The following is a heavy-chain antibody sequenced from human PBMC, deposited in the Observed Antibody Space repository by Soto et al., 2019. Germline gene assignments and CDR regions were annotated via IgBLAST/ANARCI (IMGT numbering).Heavy chain of an antibody. CDR2: LWYDGSNT. V-gene: IGHV3-33*01. CDR3: ARAGGVGARCHYYYYMDV. D-gene: IGHD2-8*02. Sequence: QVHLAESGGGVVQAGGSLRLSCAASGFIFSRYGMHWVRQAPGKGLEWVAVLWYDGSNTYYSDSVKGRFTISRDNSKSTLYLQMNSLRDEDTAVYYCARAGGVGARCHYYYYMDVWGKGTTVTVSS. J-gene: IGHJ6*03. CDR1: GFIFSRYG.